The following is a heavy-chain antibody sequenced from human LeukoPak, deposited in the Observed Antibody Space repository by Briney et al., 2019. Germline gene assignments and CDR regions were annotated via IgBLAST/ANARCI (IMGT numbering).Heavy chain of an antibody. J-gene: IGHJ6*02. CDR1: GGSISSGDYY. Sequence: SETLSLTCTVSGGSISSGDYYWSWIRQPPGKGLEWIGNIYYSGSTYYNPSLKSRVTISVDTSKNQFSLKLSSVTAADTAVYYCARTRDANAYYYYYGMDVWGQGTTVTVSS. CDR3: ARTRDANAYYYYYGMDV. D-gene: IGHD2-2*01. V-gene: IGHV4-30-4*01. CDR2: IYYSGST.